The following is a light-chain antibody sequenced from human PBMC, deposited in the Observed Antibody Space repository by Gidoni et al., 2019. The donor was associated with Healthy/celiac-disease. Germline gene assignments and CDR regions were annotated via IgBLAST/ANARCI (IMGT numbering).Light chain of an antibody. Sequence: SYELTHPPSASVSPGQTARIPCPGVALPKQYAYWYQQKPGQAPVLVIYKDSERPSGIPERFSGSSSGTTVTLTISGVQAEDEADYYCQSADSSGTYVVFGGGTKLTVL. V-gene: IGLV3-25*03. J-gene: IGLJ2*01. CDR1: ALPKQY. CDR2: KDS. CDR3: QSADSSGTYVV.